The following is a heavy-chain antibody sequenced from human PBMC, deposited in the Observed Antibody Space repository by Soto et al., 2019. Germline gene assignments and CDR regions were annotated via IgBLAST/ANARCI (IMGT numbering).Heavy chain of an antibody. J-gene: IGHJ6*02. CDR1: GGSISSGDYY. D-gene: IGHD3-10*01. Sequence: SETLSLTCTVSGGSISSGDYYWSWIRQPPGKGLEWIGYIYYSGSTYYNPSLKSRVTISVDTSKNQFSLKLSSVTAADTAVYYCARGYYYGSGSYRYYYYGMDVWGQGTTVTVSS. V-gene: IGHV4-30-4*01. CDR2: IYYSGST. CDR3: ARGYYYGSGSYRYYYYGMDV.